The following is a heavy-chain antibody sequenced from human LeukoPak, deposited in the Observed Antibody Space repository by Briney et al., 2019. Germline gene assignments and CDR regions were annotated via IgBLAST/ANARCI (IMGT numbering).Heavy chain of an antibody. V-gene: IGHV1-24*01. CDR3: AREGSDYYDSSGYGPFDY. J-gene: IGHJ4*02. D-gene: IGHD3-22*01. Sequence: GASVKVSCKVSGYTLTELSMHWVRQAPGKGLEWMGGFDPEDGETIYAQKFQGRVTITADESTSTAYMELSSLRSEDTAVYYCAREGSDYYDSSGYGPFDYWGQGTLVTVSS. CDR1: GYTLTELS. CDR2: FDPEDGET.